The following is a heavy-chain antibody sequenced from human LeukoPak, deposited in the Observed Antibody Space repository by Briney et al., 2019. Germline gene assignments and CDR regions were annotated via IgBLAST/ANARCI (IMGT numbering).Heavy chain of an antibody. CDR2: IYPSGST. J-gene: IGHJ4*02. V-gene: IGHV4-4*07. D-gene: IGHD1-26*01. CDR3: ARGGASSLPFDY. CDR1: GGSISRYY. Sequence: SETLPLTCTVSGGSISRYYWSWIRQPAGKGLKGIGLIYPSGSTNYNLSLKSRVTMSVDTSKNQFSLKVNSVTAADTAVYYCARGGASSLPFDYWGQGTLVTVSS.